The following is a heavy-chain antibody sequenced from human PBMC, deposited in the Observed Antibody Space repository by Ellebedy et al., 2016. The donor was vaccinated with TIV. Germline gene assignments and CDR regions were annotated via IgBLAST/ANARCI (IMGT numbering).Heavy chain of an antibody. CDR2: IKQDGSEK. D-gene: IGHD6-19*01. Sequence: GESLKISCAASGFTFSSYWMSWVRQAPGKGLEWVANIKQDGSEKYYVDSVKGRFTISRDNAKNSLYLQMNSLRAEDTAVYYCARTTRAVAPLDYWGQGTLVTVSS. CDR3: ARTTRAVAPLDY. CDR1: GFTFSSYW. J-gene: IGHJ4*02. V-gene: IGHV3-7*01.